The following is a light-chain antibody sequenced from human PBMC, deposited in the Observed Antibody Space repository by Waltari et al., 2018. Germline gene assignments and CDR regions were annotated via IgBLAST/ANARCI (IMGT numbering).Light chain of an antibody. CDR3: QQYSNWPPWT. J-gene: IGKJ1*01. V-gene: IGKV3-15*01. CDR1: QSVSNN. Sequence: EVVMTQSPVTLSVSPGERATLSCRASQSVSNNLAWYQHKPGQAPRLVMYDASTRASGLPARFSGTGSGREFTLTINSLQSEDVAIYYCQQYSNWPPWTFGQGTTVEV. CDR2: DAS.